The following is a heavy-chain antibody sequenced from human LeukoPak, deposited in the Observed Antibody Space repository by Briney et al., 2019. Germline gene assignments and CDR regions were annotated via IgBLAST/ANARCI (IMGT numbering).Heavy chain of an antibody. CDR3: ASFDGNINLYGVFEY. CDR1: GGSFSGYY. V-gene: IGHV4-34*01. J-gene: IGHJ4*02. Sequence: SGTLSLTCAVYGGSFSGYYWSWIRQPPGKGLGWIGEINHSGSTNYNPSLKSRVTISVDTSKNQFSLKLSSVTAADTAVYYCASFDGNINLYGVFEYWGQGTLVTVSS. CDR2: INHSGST. D-gene: IGHD3-9*01.